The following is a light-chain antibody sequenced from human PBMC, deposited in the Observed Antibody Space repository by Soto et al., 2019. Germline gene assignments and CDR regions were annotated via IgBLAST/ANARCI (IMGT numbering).Light chain of an antibody. J-gene: IGKJ2*01. V-gene: IGKV2-30*01. CDR2: KLS. CDR3: MQATHWPHT. Sequence: DVVMTQSPLSLPVTLGQPASISCRSSQSLVYSDGNTYLSWFQQRPGQSPRRLIHKLSNRYSEVPDRFSGSGSGTDFTLKISRVEAEDVAIYYCMQATHWPHTFGQGTKLEIK. CDR1: QSLVYSDGNTY.